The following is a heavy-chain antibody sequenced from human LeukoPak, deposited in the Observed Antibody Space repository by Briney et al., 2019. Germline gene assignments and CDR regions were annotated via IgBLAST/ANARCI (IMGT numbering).Heavy chain of an antibody. CDR3: ARTRKYYDFWSGYSYRTDYYFDY. CDR2: IDWDDDK. Sequence: SGPTLVNPTQTLTLTCTFSGFSLSTSGMCVSWIRQPPGKALEWLARIDWDDDKYYSTSLKTRLTISKDTPKNQVVLTMTNMDPVDTATYYCARTRKYYDFWSGYSYRTDYYFDYWGQGTLVTVSS. CDR1: GFSLSTSGMC. V-gene: IGHV2-70*11. D-gene: IGHD3-3*01. J-gene: IGHJ4*02.